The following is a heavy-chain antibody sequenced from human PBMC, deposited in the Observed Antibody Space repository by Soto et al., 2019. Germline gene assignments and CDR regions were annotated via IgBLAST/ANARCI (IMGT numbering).Heavy chain of an antibody. CDR2: IYYSGST. V-gene: IGHV4-30-4*01. D-gene: IGHD3-3*01. Sequence: QVQLQESGPGLVKPSQTLSLTCTVSGGSISSGDYYWSWIRQPPGKGLEWIGYIYYSGSTYYNPSLKSRVTISVDTSKNQFSLKLSSVTAADTAVYYCARERNTVGFWSGYSLDLWGRGTLVTVSS. J-gene: IGHJ2*01. CDR3: ARERNTVGFWSGYSLDL. CDR1: GGSISSGDYY.